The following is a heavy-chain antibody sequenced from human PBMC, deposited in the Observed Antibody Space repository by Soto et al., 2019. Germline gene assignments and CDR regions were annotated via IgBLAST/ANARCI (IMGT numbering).Heavy chain of an antibody. CDR2: IKSKTDGGTT. D-gene: IGHD2-15*01. V-gene: IGHV3-15*01. J-gene: IGHJ3*02. CDR3: TTDPILRYCSGDSYYSDAFDI. CDR1: GFTFSNAW. Sequence: GGSLRLSCAASGFTFSNAWMSWVRQAPGKGLEWVGRIKSKTDGGTTDYAAPVKGRFTISRDDSKNTLYLQMNSLKTEDTAVYYCTTDPILRYCSGDSYYSDAFDIWGQGTMVTVSS.